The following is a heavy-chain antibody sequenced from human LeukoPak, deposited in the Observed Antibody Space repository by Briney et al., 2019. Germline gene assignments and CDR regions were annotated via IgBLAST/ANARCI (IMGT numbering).Heavy chain of an antibody. CDR1: GGSISSGGYY. CDR3: AREAVAGTRDY. V-gene: IGHV4-31*03. CDR2: IYYSGST. Sequence: PSETLSLTCTVSGGSISSGGYYWSWIRQHPGKGLEWIGYIYYSGSTYYNPSLKSRVTISVDTSKNQFSLKLSSVTAADTAVYYCAREAVAGTRDYRGQGTLVTVSS. J-gene: IGHJ4*02. D-gene: IGHD6-19*01.